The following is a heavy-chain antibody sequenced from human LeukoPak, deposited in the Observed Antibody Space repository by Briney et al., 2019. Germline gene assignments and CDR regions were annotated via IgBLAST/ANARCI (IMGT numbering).Heavy chain of an antibody. J-gene: IGHJ3*02. CDR2: INPSSGDT. D-gene: IGHD3-10*01. Sequence: ASVKVSCKASGYTFTDYYLHWVRQAPGQGLEWVGWINPSSGDTHYARDFHGRVTMTRDTSISTAYMELSRLRSDDMAIYYCARDRITLKMVRGVRVNALDIWGQGTMVTVSS. CDR3: ARDRITLKMVRGVRVNALDI. CDR1: GYTFTDYY. V-gene: IGHV1-2*02.